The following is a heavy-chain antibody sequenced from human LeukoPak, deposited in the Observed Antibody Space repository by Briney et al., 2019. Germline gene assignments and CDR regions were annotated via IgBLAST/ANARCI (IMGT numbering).Heavy chain of an antibody. CDR3: ARVQGGVATIYLPGPDSNWFDP. CDR1: GVSISSYY. CDR2: IYTSGST. V-gene: IGHV4-4*07. Sequence: SETLSLTCTVSGVSISSYYWSWIRQPAGKGLEWIGRIYTSGSTNYNPSLKSRVTMSVDTSKNQFSLKLSSVTAADTAVYYCARVQGGVATIYLPGPDSNWFDPWGQGTLVTVSS. J-gene: IGHJ5*02. D-gene: IGHD5-12*01.